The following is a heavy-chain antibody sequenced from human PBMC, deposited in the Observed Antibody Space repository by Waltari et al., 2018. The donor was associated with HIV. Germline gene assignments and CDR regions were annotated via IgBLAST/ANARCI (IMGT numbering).Heavy chain of an antibody. D-gene: IGHD6-19*01. CDR1: GFTFSSYG. J-gene: IGHJ4*02. Sequence: QVQLVESGGGVVQPGRSLRLSCAASGFTFSSYGMHWVRQAPGKGLEWVAVISYDGSNKYYADSVKGRFTISRDNAKNSLYLQMNSLRAEDTAVYYCANIAVAGRIFDYWGQGTLVTVSS. CDR2: ISYDGSNK. CDR3: ANIAVAGRIFDY. V-gene: IGHV3-30*18.